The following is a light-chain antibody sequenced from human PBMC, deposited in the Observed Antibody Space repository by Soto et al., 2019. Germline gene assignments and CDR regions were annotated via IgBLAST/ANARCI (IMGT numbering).Light chain of an antibody. CDR2: QDS. V-gene: IGLV3-1*01. CDR1: KLGDKY. Sequence: SYELTQPPSVSVSPGQTASITCSGDKLGDKYACWYQQKPRQSPVLVIYQDSKRPSGIPERFSGSNSGNTATLTISGTQAMDEADYYCQAWDRSTGVFGGGTKVTVL. J-gene: IGLJ3*02. CDR3: QAWDRSTGV.